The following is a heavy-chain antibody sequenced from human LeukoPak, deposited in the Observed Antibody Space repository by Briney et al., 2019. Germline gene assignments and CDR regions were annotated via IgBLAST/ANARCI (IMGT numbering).Heavy chain of an antibody. V-gene: IGHV1-2*02. CDR3: ARDLGSLFFYYDSSGYDLDY. CDR1: GYTFTGYY. D-gene: IGHD3-22*01. CDR2: INPNSGGT. Sequence: ASVKVSCKASGYTFTGYYMHWVRQAPGQGLEWMGWINPNSGGTNYAQKFQGRVTMTRDTSISTAYMELSRLRSDDTAVYYCARDLGSLFFYYDSSGYDLDYWGQGTLVTVSS. J-gene: IGHJ4*02.